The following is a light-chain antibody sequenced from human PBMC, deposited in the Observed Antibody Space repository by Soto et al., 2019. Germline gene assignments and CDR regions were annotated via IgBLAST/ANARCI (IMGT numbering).Light chain of an antibody. CDR3: QQRSNCIT. J-gene: IGKJ5*01. Sequence: EIVLTQSPATLSLSPGEIATLSCRASQSVSSYLAWYQQKPGQAPRLLIYDASNRATGIPARFSGSGSGTDFTLTISSLELEDFAVYYCQQRSNCITCGQGKRMEIK. V-gene: IGKV3-11*01. CDR2: DAS. CDR1: QSVSSY.